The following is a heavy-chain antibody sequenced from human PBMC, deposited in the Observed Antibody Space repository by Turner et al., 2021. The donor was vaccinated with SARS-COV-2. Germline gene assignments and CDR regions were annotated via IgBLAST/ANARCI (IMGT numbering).Heavy chain of an antibody. Sequence: QVQLVESGGGVVLPGRSLRLSCAASGFTFSSYGRHWVRQGPGKGLEWVAVRSYDGSNKYNADSVKGRFTISRDNSKNTLYLQMNSLRAEDTAVYYCAKSQGLYCSGGSCYSAVFDYWGQGTLVTVSS. J-gene: IGHJ4*02. CDR1: GFTFSSYG. D-gene: IGHD2-15*01. CDR3: AKSQGLYCSGGSCYSAVFDY. CDR2: RSYDGSNK. V-gene: IGHV3-30*18.